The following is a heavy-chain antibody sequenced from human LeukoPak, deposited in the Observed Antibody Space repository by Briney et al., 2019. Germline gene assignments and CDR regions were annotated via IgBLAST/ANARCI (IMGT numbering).Heavy chain of an antibody. Sequence: GRSLRLSCAASGFTFSNYGMHWVRQAPGKGLEWVAVIWYDGSNKYYADSVKGRFTISRDNSKNTLYLQINSLRAEDTAAYYCAKDTDYGGNSGSAFDIWGQGTMVTVSS. V-gene: IGHV3-33*06. CDR3: AKDTDYGGNSGSAFDI. CDR2: IWYDGSNK. J-gene: IGHJ3*02. D-gene: IGHD4-23*01. CDR1: GFTFSNYG.